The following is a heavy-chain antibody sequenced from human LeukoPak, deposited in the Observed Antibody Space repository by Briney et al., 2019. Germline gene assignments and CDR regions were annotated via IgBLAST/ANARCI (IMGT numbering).Heavy chain of an antibody. CDR2: ISGSGGST. V-gene: IGHV3-23*01. D-gene: IGHD3-10*01. Sequence: GGSLRLSCAASGFTFSSYAMSWVRQAPGKGLEWVSAISGSGGSTYYADSVKGRFTISRDNSKNTLYLQMNSLRAEDTAVYYCAKDRITMVRGVINAYYMDVWGKGTTVTVSS. J-gene: IGHJ6*03. CDR1: GFTFSSYA. CDR3: AKDRITMVRGVINAYYMDV.